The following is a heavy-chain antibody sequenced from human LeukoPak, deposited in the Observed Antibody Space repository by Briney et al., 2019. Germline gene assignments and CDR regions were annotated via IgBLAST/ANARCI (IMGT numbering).Heavy chain of an antibody. V-gene: IGHV1-18*01. J-gene: IGHJ5*02. CDR3: ARAGYCSSTSCYDYRSGFDP. CDR1: GYTFTSYG. D-gene: IGHD2-2*01. Sequence: GASVTVSCTASGYTFTSYGISWVRQAPGQGLEWMGWISAYNGNTNYAQKLQGRVTMTTDTSTSTAYMELRSLRSDDTAVYYCARAGYCSSTSCYDYRSGFDPWGQGTLVTVSS. CDR2: ISAYNGNT.